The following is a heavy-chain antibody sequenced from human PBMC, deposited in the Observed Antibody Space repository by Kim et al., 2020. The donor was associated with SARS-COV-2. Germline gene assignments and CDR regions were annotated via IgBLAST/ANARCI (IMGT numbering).Heavy chain of an antibody. V-gene: IGHV4-34*01. J-gene: IGHJ4*02. D-gene: IGHD3-10*01. Sequence: SETLSLTCAVYGGSFSGYYWSWIRQPPGKGLEWIGEINHSGSTNYNPSLKSRVTISVDMSKNHFSLKLSSVTAADTAVYYCARGGYYGSGSYRDWDYWGQGTLVTVSS. CDR3: ARGGYYGSGSYRDWDY. CDR2: INHSGST. CDR1: GGSFSGYY.